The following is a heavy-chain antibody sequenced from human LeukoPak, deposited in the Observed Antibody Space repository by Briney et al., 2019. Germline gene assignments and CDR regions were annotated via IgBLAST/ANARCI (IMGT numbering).Heavy chain of an antibody. V-gene: IGHV6-1*01. J-gene: IGHJ4*02. CDR3: ARDGGYDFWTGSLDY. Sequence: SQTLSLACTISGDSVSSNSAAWNWIRQSPSRGLEWLGRTYYRSKWYYDYAVSVKSRITINPDTSKNQFSLQLNSVTPEDTAIYYCARDGGYDFWTGSLDYWGQGTLVTVSS. CDR2: TYYRSKWYY. CDR1: GDSVSSNSAA. D-gene: IGHD3-3*01.